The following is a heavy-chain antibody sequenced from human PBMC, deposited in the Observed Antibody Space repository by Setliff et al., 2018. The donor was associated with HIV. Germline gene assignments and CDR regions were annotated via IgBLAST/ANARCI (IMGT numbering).Heavy chain of an antibody. CDR3: ARVPTSSWYVTTQRTKEYFHH. CDR1: GGSIRTAGYF. Sequence: SETLSLTCTVSGGSIRTAGYFWTWIRQRPGKGLEWIAYIYYSGSTYYNPSLKSRVTISVDKSKNQFSLKLNSVTAADTAIYYCARVPTSSWYVTTQRTKEYFHHWGKGTLVTVSS. D-gene: IGHD6-13*01. CDR2: IYYSGST. V-gene: IGHV4-31*03. J-gene: IGHJ1*01.